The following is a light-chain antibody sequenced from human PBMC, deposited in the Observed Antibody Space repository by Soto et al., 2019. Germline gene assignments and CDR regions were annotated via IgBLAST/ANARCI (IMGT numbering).Light chain of an antibody. V-gene: IGKV1-39*01. CDR2: AAS. Sequence: DIQMTQSPSSLSASVEDRVTITGRASQSISSYLNWYQQKPGKAPQLLIYAASSLQSGVPSRFSGSGSGTDFTLTISSLQPEDFATYYCQQSYSTPPLTFGGRTKVQLK. CDR3: QQSYSTPPLT. J-gene: IGKJ4*01. CDR1: QSISSY.